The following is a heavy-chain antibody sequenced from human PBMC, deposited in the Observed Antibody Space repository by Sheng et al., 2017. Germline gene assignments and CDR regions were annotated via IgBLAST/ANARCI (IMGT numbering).Heavy chain of an antibody. V-gene: IGHV3-48*03. CDR2: ISSSGSTI. Sequence: EVQLVESGGGLVQPGGSLRLSCAASGFTFSSYEMNWVRQAPGKGLEWVSYISSSGSTIYYADSVKGRFTISRDNAKNSLYLQMNSLRAEDTAVYYCARFSGGSTYYYGMDVWGQGTTVTVSS. D-gene: IGHD2-15*01. CDR3: ARFSGGSTYYYGMDV. J-gene: IGHJ6*02. CDR1: GFTFSSYE.